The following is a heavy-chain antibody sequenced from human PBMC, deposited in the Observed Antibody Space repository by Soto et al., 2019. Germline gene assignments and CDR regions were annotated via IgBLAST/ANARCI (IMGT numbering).Heavy chain of an antibody. CDR3: AKVPASLKTFDY. V-gene: IGHV3-23*01. Sequence: EVQLLDSGGGLAQPGGSLRLSCAASEFTFGNYAMNWVRQAPGKGLEWVSTVSGNGAVTYYADSVKGRFTISRDNSRSTLYLQMNNLRAEDTAIYFCAKVPASLKTFDYWGQGTLVTVSS. D-gene: IGHD2-2*01. J-gene: IGHJ4*02. CDR2: VSGNGAVT. CDR1: EFTFGNYA.